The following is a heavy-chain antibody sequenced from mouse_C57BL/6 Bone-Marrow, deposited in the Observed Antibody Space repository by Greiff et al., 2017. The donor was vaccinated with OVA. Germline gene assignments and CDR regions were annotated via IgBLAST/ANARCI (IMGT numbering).Heavy chain of an antibody. Sequence: VQLQQPGAELVKPGASVKLSCKASGYIFTSYWMHWVKPRPGQGLAWIGMIHPNSGSPNYNEKFKSKATLTVDKASSTAYMQLSSLTSEDSAVYYGARPLLRPYYVDYWGQGTTLTVSS. J-gene: IGHJ2*01. V-gene: IGHV1-64*01. CDR3: ARPLLRPYYVDY. D-gene: IGHD1-2*01. CDR2: IHPNSGSP. CDR1: GYIFTSYW.